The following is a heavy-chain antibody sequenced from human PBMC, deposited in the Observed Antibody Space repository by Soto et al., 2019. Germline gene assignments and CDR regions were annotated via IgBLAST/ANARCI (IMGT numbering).Heavy chain of an antibody. D-gene: IGHD2-15*01. CDR3: ARHQFRWVKMVAATVFDY. CDR2: IYYSGST. V-gene: IGHV4-59*08. Sequence: PSETLSLTCTVSGGSISSYYWSWIRQPPGKGLEWIGYIYYSGSTNYNPSLKSRVTISVDTSKNQFSLKLSSVTAADTAVYYCARHQFRWVKMVAATVFDYWGQGTLVTVSS. J-gene: IGHJ4*02. CDR1: GGSISSYY.